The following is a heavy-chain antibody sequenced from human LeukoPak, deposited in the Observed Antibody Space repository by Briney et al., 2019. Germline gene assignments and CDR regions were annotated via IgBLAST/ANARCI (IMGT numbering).Heavy chain of an antibody. CDR2: ISGSGDTP. CDR3: AKAPISNWGSLFEN. Sequence: PGGSLRLSCAASGFTFSTYGMSWVRQVPGKGLEWVSAISGSGDTPYYADSVKGRFTISRDNSRNTIYLQINSLRAEGTAIYYCAKAPISNWGSLFENWGQGTQVIVSA. D-gene: IGHD7-27*01. CDR1: GFTFSTYG. V-gene: IGHV3-23*01. J-gene: IGHJ1*01.